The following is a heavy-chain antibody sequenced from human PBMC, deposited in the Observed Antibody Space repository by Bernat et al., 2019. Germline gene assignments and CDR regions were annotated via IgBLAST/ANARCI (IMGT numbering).Heavy chain of an antibody. CDR2: IIPIFGTA. CDR3: ARAHCSGGSCYSGAFDI. CDR1: GGTFSSYA. Sequence: QVQLVQSGAEVKKPGSSVKVSCKASGGTFSSYAISWVRQAPGQGLEWTGGIIPIFGTANYAQKFQGRVTITADESTSTAYMELSSLRSEDTAVYYCARAHCSGGSCYSGAFDIWGQGTMVTVSS. V-gene: IGHV1-69*01. J-gene: IGHJ3*02. D-gene: IGHD2-15*01.